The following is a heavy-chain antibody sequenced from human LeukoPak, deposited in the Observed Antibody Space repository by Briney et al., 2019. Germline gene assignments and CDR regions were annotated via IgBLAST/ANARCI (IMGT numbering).Heavy chain of an antibody. CDR3: ASGVYYGSGVYRYGSH. Sequence: GRSLRLSCEVSGLSFSDYEMNWVRQTPGKGLEWVAQISSSAWSISYADAVTGRFTISRDNAKNSLFLHMNGLRVDDTAFYYYASGVYYGSGVYRYGSHWGQGTLVTVSS. J-gene: IGHJ4*02. CDR1: GLSFSDYE. V-gene: IGHV3-48*03. CDR2: ISSSAWSI. D-gene: IGHD3-10*01.